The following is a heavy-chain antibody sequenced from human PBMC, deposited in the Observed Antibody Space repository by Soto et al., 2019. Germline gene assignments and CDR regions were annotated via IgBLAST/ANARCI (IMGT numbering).Heavy chain of an antibody. CDR3: VRGGGGGLFDP. Sequence: GGSLSLSCAGSGFTFGDSYMSWIRQAPGKGLEWLSYISPGSRYPAYADSVKGRFTISRDNAKRSLYLQMMSLTAEDTAIYYCVRGGGGGLFDPWGQGTMVTVSS. D-gene: IGHD2-15*01. J-gene: IGHJ5*02. V-gene: IGHV3-11*06. CDR1: GFTFGDSY. CDR2: ISPGSRYP.